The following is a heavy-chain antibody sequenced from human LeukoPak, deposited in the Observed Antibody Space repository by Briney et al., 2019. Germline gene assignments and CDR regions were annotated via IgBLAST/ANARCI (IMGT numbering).Heavy chain of an antibody. V-gene: IGHV3-23*01. CDR1: GFSLSTDA. J-gene: IGHJ6*04. CDR3: AKHTTAWWYHRSDINL. CDR2: ISGSGDKT. D-gene: IGHD2-15*01. Sequence: GGSLRVSCAESGFSLSTDASSRVCQAPGGGLEWVAAISGSGDKTYHADSVKGRFTISKDNSEHRFSLQMDSLRAEDTAVYFCAKHTTAWWYHRSDINLWGKGTTVTVSS.